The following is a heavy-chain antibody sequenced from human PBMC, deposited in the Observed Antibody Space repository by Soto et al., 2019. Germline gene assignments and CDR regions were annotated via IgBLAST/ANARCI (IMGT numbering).Heavy chain of an antibody. D-gene: IGHD3-16*01. Sequence: PGWSLRLSCTTSGFTFGDYALSWVRQAPGKGLEWVGFIRRNAYVGTTDYAASVKGRFTISRDDSKSIAYLQMNSLRTEDTALYYCTRASSLDFDFWGQGTLVTASS. CDR2: IRRNAYVGTT. J-gene: IGHJ4*02. CDR3: TRASSLDFDF. V-gene: IGHV3-49*04. CDR1: GFTFGDYA.